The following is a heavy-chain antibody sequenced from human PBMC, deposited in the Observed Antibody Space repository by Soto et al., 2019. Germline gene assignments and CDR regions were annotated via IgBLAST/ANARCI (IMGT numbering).Heavy chain of an antibody. D-gene: IGHD3-10*01. V-gene: IGHV4-31*03. CDR2: IYYSERT. Sequence: TLSLTCTVSGGSSGSLGYFWSWERQHPGKGLEWIGNIYYSERTYYNPSLKSRVTISVDTSKNQFSLKLSSVTAADTAVYYCARVLYGSGSYYYYYYGMDVWGQGTTVTVSS. CDR3: ARVLYGSGSYYYYYYGMDV. J-gene: IGHJ6*01. CDR1: GGSSGSLGYF.